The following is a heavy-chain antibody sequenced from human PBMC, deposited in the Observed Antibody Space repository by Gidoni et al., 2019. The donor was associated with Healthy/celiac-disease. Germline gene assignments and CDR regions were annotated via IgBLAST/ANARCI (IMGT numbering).Heavy chain of an antibody. CDR2: INHSGST. CDR1: GGSLRGYY. CDR3: ARVGSTVTYYYYYGMDV. J-gene: IGHJ6*02. V-gene: IGHV4-34*01. Sequence: QVQLQQWGAGLLKPSETLSLTCAVYGGSLRGYYWSWIRQPPGKGLEWIGEINHSGSTNYHPSLTSRVTISVDTSKNQFSLKLSSVTAADTAVYYCARVGSTVTYYYYYGMDVWGQGTTVTVSS. D-gene: IGHD4-4*01.